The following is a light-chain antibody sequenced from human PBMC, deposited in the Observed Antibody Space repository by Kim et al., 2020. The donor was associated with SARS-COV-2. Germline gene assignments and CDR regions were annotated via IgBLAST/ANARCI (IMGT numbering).Light chain of an antibody. CDR3: QQAHSFPLT. J-gene: IGKJ4*01. Sequence: AFVGDRVTSTCRASQDISSWLAWYQQKPGKAPKVLIYEASNLQSGVPSRFSGSGSGTDFTLTINSLQPEDFATYYCQQAHSFPLTFGGGTKVDIK. CDR2: EAS. V-gene: IGKV1D-12*01. CDR1: QDISSW.